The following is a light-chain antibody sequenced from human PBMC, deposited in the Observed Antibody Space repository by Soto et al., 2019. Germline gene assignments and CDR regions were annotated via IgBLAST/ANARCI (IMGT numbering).Light chain of an antibody. Sequence: SVLTQPASVSGSPGQSITISCTGTSSDIGDYIYVSWYQQHPGKAPKLIIYEVSNRPSGVSNRFSGSKSGSTASLTISGLQAEDEADYYCSSYTSSSSVLYVFATGTKVTV. CDR2: EVS. CDR1: SSDIGDYIY. CDR3: SSYTSSSSVLYV. V-gene: IGLV2-14*01. J-gene: IGLJ1*01.